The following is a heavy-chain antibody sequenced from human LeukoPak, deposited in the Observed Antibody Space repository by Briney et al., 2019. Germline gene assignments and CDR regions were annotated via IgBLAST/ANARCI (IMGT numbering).Heavy chain of an antibody. CDR2: ISAYNGNT. Sequence: ASVKVSCKASGYTFTSYGFSWVRQAPGQGLEWMGWISAYNGNTHYAQKLQDRVTMTTDTSTSTAYMELRSLRSDDTAVYYCARGPIAAAGTWHNWFDPWGQGTLVTASS. J-gene: IGHJ5*02. CDR3: ARGPIAAAGTWHNWFDP. CDR1: GYTFTSYG. D-gene: IGHD6-13*01. V-gene: IGHV1-18*01.